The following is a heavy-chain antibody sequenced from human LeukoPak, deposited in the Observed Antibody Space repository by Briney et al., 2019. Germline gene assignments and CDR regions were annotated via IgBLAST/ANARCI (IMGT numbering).Heavy chain of an antibody. Sequence: PSETLSLTCAVYGGSFSGYYWSWIRQPPGKGLEWIGEINHSGSTNYNPSLKSRVTISVDTSKNQFSLKLSSVTAADTAVYYCAGHTAMAPLDYWGQGTLVTVSS. J-gene: IGHJ4*02. V-gene: IGHV4-34*01. D-gene: IGHD5-18*01. CDR3: AGHTAMAPLDY. CDR1: GGSFSGYY. CDR2: INHSGST.